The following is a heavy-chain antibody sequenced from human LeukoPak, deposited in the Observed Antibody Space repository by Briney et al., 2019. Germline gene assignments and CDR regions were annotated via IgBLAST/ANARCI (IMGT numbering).Heavy chain of an antibody. J-gene: IGHJ2*01. CDR1: GFTFSSHG. CDR2: ISADGDTK. V-gene: IGHV3-30*18. D-gene: IGHD3-16*01. CDR3: AKEGAWGNWYFDL. Sequence: PGRSLRLTCAASGFTFSSHGTHWVRQAPGKGLEWVVVISADGDTKYYADSVKGRFTISRDNSKNTVYLEMNSLREEDTAVYYCAKEGAWGNWYFDLWGRGTLVTVSS.